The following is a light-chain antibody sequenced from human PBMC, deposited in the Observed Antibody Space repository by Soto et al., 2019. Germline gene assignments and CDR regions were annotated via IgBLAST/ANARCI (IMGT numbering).Light chain of an antibody. CDR1: QSVSSY. V-gene: IGKV3-11*01. CDR3: QQRSNWPTT. CDR2: DAS. Sequence: EIVLTQSPATLSLSPGERATLSCRASQSVSSYLAWYQQKPGQAPRLLIYDASNGATGIPARFSGSGSGTDFTLTISSLEPEDFAVYYCQQRSNWPTTFGQGTKVDIK. J-gene: IGKJ1*01.